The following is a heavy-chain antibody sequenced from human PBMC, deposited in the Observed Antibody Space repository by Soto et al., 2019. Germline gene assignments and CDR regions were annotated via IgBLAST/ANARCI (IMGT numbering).Heavy chain of an antibody. V-gene: IGHV3-30-3*01. J-gene: IGHJ4*02. CDR2: TSNDGNNE. D-gene: IGHD1-26*01. CDR1: GETFNRYA. CDR3: ARGAGSGILYYFDY. Sequence: QVQLVESGGGVVQPGRSLGQSCTASGETFNRYAMNRPRKTPDKGLEWVPVTSNDGNNEYYADSVKGRFTISRDNSKNTVYLQMNSLRAEDTAVYFCARGAGSGILYYFDYWGQGNLVTVSS.